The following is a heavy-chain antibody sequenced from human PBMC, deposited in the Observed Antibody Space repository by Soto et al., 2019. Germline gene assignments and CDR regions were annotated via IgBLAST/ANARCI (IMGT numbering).Heavy chain of an antibody. CDR3: ATKVRVTNYLYYGMDV. D-gene: IGHD2-21*02. J-gene: IGHJ6*02. CDR2: IAFDGSQE. Sequence: GGSLRLSCAASGFTFNTSGMHWVRQAPGKGLEWVAVIAFDGSQEFYGDSVRGRFTISRDNSKNTLFLQMKSLTPEDTAVYYCATKVRVTNYLYYGMDVWGQGTTVTVSS. V-gene: IGHV3-30*03. CDR1: GFTFNTSG.